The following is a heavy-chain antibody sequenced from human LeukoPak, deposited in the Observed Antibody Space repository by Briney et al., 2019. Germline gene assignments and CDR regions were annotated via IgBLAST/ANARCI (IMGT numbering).Heavy chain of an antibody. J-gene: IGHJ4*02. D-gene: IGHD2-15*01. CDR2: ISGSGGST. Sequence: QPGGSLRLSCAASGFTFSSYAMSWVRQAPGKGLEWVSAISGSGGSTYYADSVKGRFTISRDNSKNTLYLQMNSLRAEDTAVYYCASDALDSGGSCYLCTNWGQGTLVTVSS. CDR1: GFTFSSYA. CDR3: ASDALDSGGSCYLCTN. V-gene: IGHV3-23*01.